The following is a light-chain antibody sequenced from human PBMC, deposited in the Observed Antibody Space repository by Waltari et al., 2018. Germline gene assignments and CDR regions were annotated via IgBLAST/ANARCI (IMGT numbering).Light chain of an antibody. J-gene: IGKJ1*01. Sequence: EIVLTQSPGHLSLSPGERATLSCRASQSFSRALAWYQQKPGQAPRLLTYDASTRAIGIPDRFSGGGSVTDFTLRISRVEAEDVASYYCMQAKYWPWTFGQGTEVELK. CDR2: DAS. CDR3: MQAKYWPWT. V-gene: IGKV3-11*01. CDR1: QSFSRA.